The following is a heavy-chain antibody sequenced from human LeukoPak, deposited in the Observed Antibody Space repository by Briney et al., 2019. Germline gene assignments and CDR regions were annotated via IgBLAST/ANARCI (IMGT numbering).Heavy chain of an antibody. V-gene: IGHV5-51*01. CDR1: GYSFTSYW. D-gene: IGHD3-10*01. CDR3: AKVIRERGSGSYYINDYYYYFYMDV. J-gene: IGHJ6*03. Sequence: GESLKISCKGSGYSFTSYWIAWGRKMPGKGLEWMGIIYPGDSDTRYSPSFQGQVTISADKSISTAYVQWSSLKASDTAMYYCAKVIRERGSGSYYINDYYYYFYMDVWGKGTTVTVSS. CDR2: IYPGDSDT.